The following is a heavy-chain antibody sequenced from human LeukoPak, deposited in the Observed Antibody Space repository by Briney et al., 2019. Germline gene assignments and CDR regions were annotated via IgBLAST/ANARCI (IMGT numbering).Heavy chain of an antibody. Sequence: GGSLRLSCAASGFTFSSYAMSWVRQAPGKGLEWVSAISGSGGSTYYADSVKGRFTISRDNSKNTLYLQMNSLRAEDTAVYYCAVAAAGTAEVYYYYYYIDVWGKGTTVTVSS. CDR1: GFTFSSYA. D-gene: IGHD6-13*01. J-gene: IGHJ6*03. CDR2: ISGSGGST. CDR3: AVAAAGTAEVYYYYYYIDV. V-gene: IGHV3-23*01.